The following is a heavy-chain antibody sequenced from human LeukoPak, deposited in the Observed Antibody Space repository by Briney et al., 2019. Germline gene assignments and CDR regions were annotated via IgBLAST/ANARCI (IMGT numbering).Heavy chain of an antibody. CDR1: GFTFSSYS. CDR3: AKQVLGRSGYHLGYFDY. Sequence: GGSLRLSCAASGFTFSSYSMNWVRQAPGKGLEWVSSISSSSSYMYYADSVKGRFTISRDNSKNTLYLQMNSLRAEDTAVYYCAKQVLGRSGYHLGYFDYWGQGTLVTVSS. J-gene: IGHJ4*02. V-gene: IGHV3-21*04. D-gene: IGHD3-3*01. CDR2: ISSSSSYM.